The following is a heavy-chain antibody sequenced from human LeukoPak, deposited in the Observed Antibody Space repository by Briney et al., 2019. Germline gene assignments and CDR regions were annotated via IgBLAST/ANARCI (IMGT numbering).Heavy chain of an antibody. J-gene: IGHJ4*02. Sequence: PSETLSLTCTVSGGSISSSSYYWDWIRQPPGKGLEWIGAIYYSGNTNYNPSLKSRVTISVDTSKNQFSLELSSVTAADTAVYYCARHRIPAALASAFDYWGQGTLVTVSS. CDR2: IYYSGNT. D-gene: IGHD2-2*01. CDR1: GGSISSSSYY. CDR3: ARHRIPAALASAFDY. V-gene: IGHV4-39*01.